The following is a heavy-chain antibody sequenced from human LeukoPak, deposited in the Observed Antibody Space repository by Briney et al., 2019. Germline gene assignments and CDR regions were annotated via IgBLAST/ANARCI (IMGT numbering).Heavy chain of an antibody. D-gene: IGHD3-10*01. CDR3: AGGFGEFTIDY. Sequence: SETLSLSCTVSGYSISSGYYWGWIRQPPGKGLEWIGYIYYSGSTNYNPSLKSRVTISVDTSKNQFSLKLSSVTAADTAVYYCAGGFGEFTIDYWGQGTLVTVSS. V-gene: IGHV4-38-2*02. CDR2: IYYSGST. CDR1: GYSISSGYY. J-gene: IGHJ4*02.